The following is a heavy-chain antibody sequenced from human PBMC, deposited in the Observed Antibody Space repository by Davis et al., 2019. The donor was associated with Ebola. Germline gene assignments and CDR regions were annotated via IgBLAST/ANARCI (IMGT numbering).Heavy chain of an antibody. Sequence: ASVKVSCKASGYTFTSYYMHWVRQAPGQGLEWMGIINPSGGSTSYAQKFQGRVTMTEDTSTDTAYMELSSLRSEDTAVYYCATGISRGGWWGYYFDYWGQGTLVTVSS. CDR1: GYTFTSYY. CDR2: INPSGGST. V-gene: IGHV1-46*01. CDR3: ATGISRGGWWGYYFDY. J-gene: IGHJ4*02. D-gene: IGHD6-19*01.